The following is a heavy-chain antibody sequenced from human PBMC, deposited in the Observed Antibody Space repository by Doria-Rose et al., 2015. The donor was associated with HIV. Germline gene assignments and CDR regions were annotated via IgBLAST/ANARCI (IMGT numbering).Heavy chain of an antibody. Sequence: QITLKESGPVLVKPTETLTLTCTVSGVSLSSPGMGVSWIRQPPGKALEWLANFFSDDERSYKTSLKSRLTISRGTSKSQVILIMTDMDPVDTATYYCARIKSSRWYHKYYFDFWGQGTLVIVSA. CDR3: ARIKSSRWYHKYYFDF. CDR2: FFSDDER. CDR1: GVSLSSPGMG. J-gene: IGHJ4*02. D-gene: IGHD6-13*01. V-gene: IGHV2-26*01.